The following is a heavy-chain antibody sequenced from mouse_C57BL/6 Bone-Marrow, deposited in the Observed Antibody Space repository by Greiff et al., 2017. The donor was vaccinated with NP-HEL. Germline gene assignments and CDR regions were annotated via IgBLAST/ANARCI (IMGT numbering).Heavy chain of an antibody. CDR2: INPYNGGT. V-gene: IGHV1-19*01. J-gene: IGHJ4*01. Sequence: EVQLQQSGPVLVKPGASVKMSCKASGYTFADYYMNWVKQSHGKSLEWIGVINPYNGGTSYNQKFKGKATLTVDKSSSTAYMELNSLTSEDSAVYYCARYPLNYYGSSPYYAMDYWGQGTSVTVSS. CDR1: GYTFADYY. CDR3: ARYPLNYYGSSPYYAMDY. D-gene: IGHD1-1*01.